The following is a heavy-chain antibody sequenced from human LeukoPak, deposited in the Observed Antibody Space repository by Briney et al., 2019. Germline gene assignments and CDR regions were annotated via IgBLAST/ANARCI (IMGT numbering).Heavy chain of an antibody. CDR3: ARGVRRYFDWLLDY. CDR1: GYTFTSYA. Sequence: SVKVSCKASGYTFTSYAMHWVRQAAGQGLEWMGGIIPIFGTANYAQKLQGRVTITADESTSTAYMELSSLRAEDTAVYYCARGVRRYFDWLLDYWGQGTLVTVSS. CDR2: IIPIFGTA. D-gene: IGHD3-9*01. V-gene: IGHV1-69*13. J-gene: IGHJ4*02.